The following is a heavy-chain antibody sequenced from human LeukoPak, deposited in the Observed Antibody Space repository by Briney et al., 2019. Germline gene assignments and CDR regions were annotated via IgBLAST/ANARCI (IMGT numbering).Heavy chain of an antibody. CDR1: GSTFSSYS. J-gene: IGHJ2*01. V-gene: IGHV3-21*01. CDR3: ARDISTAHWYFDL. CDR2: ISSSSSYI. D-gene: IGHD3-22*01. Sequence: GGSLRLSCAAPGSTFSSYSMNWVRQAPGKGLEWVSSISSSSSYIYYADSVKGRFTISRDNAKNSLYLQMNSLRAEDTAVYYCARDISTAHWYFDLWGRGTLVTVSS.